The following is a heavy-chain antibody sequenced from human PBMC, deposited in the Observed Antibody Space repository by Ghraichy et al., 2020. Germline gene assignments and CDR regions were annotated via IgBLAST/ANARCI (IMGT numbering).Heavy chain of an antibody. CDR3: AKYDSSGYSYFDY. Sequence: GGSLRLSCAASGFTFSSYAMHWVRQAPGKGLEWVAVISYDGSNKYYADSVKGRFTISRDNSKNTLYLQMNSLRAEDTAVYYCAKYDSSGYSYFDYWGQGTLVTVSS. J-gene: IGHJ4*02. D-gene: IGHD3-22*01. V-gene: IGHV3-30*04. CDR1: GFTFSSYA. CDR2: ISYDGSNK.